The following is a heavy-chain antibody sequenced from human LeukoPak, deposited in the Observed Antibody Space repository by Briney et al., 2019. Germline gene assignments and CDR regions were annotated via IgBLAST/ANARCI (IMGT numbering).Heavy chain of an antibody. CDR3: AREGWFGELSIYDAFDI. J-gene: IGHJ3*02. CDR1: GFTFSSYG. V-gene: IGHV3-33*01. Sequence: PGRSLRLSCAASGFTFSSYGMHWVRQAPGKGLEWVAVIWYDGSNKYYADSVKGRFTISRDNSKNTLYLQMNSLGAEDTAVYYCAREGWFGELSIYDAFDIWGQGTMVTVSS. CDR2: IWYDGSNK. D-gene: IGHD3-10*01.